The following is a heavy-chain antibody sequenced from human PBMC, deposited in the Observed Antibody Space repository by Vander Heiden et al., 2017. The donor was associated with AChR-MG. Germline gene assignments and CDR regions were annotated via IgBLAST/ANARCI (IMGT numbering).Heavy chain of an antibody. CDR2: IWYDGSNQ. CDR3: ARDPPEDFWSGSSFDLDY. J-gene: IGHJ4*02. V-gene: IGHV3-33*01. Sequence: QVQLVESGGGVVQPGRSLRLSCAASGFTFSSYGIHWVRQAPGKGLEWVAVIWYDGSNQYYADSVKGRFTISRDNSQNTVYLQMNNLRAEDTAVYHCARDPPEDFWSGSSFDLDYWGQGTLVTVSS. CDR1: GFTFSSYG. D-gene: IGHD3-3*01.